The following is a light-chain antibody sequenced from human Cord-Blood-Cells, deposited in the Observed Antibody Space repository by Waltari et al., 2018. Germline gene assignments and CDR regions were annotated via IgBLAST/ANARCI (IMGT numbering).Light chain of an antibody. Sequence: QSVLTQPPSASGTPGQRVTISCSGNSSNIGSNYVYWYQQLPGTAPKLLIYRNNQRPSGVPDRFSGSKSGTSASLAISGLRYEDEADYYCAAWDDSLSGRVFGGGTKLTVL. J-gene: IGLJ3*02. CDR1: SSNIGSNY. V-gene: IGLV1-47*01. CDR3: AAWDDSLSGRV. CDR2: RNN.